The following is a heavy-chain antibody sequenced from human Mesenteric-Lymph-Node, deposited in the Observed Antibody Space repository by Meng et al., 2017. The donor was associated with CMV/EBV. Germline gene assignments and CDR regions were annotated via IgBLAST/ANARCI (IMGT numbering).Heavy chain of an antibody. CDR3: ARGSSYDILTGYFDY. CDR1: GGSFSGYY. Sequence: VQVHQGGAGLLKPSETLSVTCAVYGGSFSGYYWNWIRQSPEKGLEWIGEINHSGSTTYNPSFTSRIIISVDTSTNQISLNMSSVTAADTAVYYCARGSSYDILTGYFDYWGQGALVTVSS. J-gene: IGHJ4*02. V-gene: IGHV4-34*01. CDR2: INHSGST. D-gene: IGHD3-9*01.